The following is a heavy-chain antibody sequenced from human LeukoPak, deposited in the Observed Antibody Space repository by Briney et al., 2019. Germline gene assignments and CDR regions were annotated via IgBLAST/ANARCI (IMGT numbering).Heavy chain of an antibody. CDR2: ISPTGSTT. Sequence: GGSLRLSCTASGFSFSGHWMHWARQLPGKGLVWVSRISPTGSTTSYADSVKGRFTVSRDNANNTLYLQVNNLRAEDTAVYYCARGPNSNWSGLDFWGQGTLLTVSS. V-gene: IGHV3-74*01. D-gene: IGHD6-6*01. CDR1: GFSFSGHW. J-gene: IGHJ4*02. CDR3: ARGPNSNWSGLDF.